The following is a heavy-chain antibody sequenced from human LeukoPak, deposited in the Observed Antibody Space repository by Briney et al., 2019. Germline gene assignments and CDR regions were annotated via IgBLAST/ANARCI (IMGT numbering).Heavy chain of an antibody. D-gene: IGHD3-9*01. J-gene: IGHJ6*02. CDR3: ARDRLMYDILTGSHYYYYGMDV. CDR1: GGSISSYY. CDR2: IYYSGST. Sequence: PSETLSLTCTVSGGSISSYYWSWIRQPPGKGLEWIGYIYYSGSTNYNPSLKSRVTISVDTSKNQFSLKLSSVTVADTAVYYCARDRLMYDILTGSHYYYYGMDVWGQGTTVTVSS. V-gene: IGHV4-59*01.